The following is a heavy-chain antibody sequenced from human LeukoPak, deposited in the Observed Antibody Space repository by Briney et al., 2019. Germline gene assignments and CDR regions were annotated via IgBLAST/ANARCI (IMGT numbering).Heavy chain of an antibody. J-gene: IGHJ4*02. V-gene: IGHV3-30-3*01. Sequence: GGSLRLSCAASGFTFSSYAMHWVRQAPGKGLEWVAVISYDGSNKYYADSVKGRFTISRDNSKNTLYLQMNSLRAEDTAVYYCAKDPYGSGSYYWGQGTLVTVSS. D-gene: IGHD3-10*01. CDR2: ISYDGSNK. CDR1: GFTFSSYA. CDR3: AKDPYGSGSYY.